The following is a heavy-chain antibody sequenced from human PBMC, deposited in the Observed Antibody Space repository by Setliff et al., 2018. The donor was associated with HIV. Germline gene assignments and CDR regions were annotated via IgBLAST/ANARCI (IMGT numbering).Heavy chain of an antibody. CDR1: GASISSHNYY. J-gene: IGHJ5*02. V-gene: IGHV4-39*01. CDR2: IRSSGDT. CDR3: TIPASSLAPT. Sequence: PAETLSLTCTVSGASISSHNYYWGWIRQSPGKGLEWIASIRSSGDTYYHPSLQSRVIISVDTSTNQISLKLTSVTAADTAVYYCTIPASSLAPTWGRGTQFTVSS.